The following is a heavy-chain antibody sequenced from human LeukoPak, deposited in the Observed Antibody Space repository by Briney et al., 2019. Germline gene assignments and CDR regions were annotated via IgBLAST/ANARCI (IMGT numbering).Heavy chain of an antibody. CDR2: IYYSGST. J-gene: IGHJ3*02. CDR3: ARTWYYYDSSGNYAFDI. V-gene: IGHV4-59*01. Sequence: PSETLSLTCTVSGGSISSYYWSWIRQPPGKGLEWIGYIYYSGSTNYNPSLKSRVTISVDTSKSQFSLKQSSVTAADTAVYYCARTWYYYDSSGNYAFDIWGQGTMVTVSS. D-gene: IGHD3-22*01. CDR1: GGSISSYY.